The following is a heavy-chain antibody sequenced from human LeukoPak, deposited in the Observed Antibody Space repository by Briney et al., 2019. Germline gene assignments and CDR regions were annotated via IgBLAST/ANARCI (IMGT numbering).Heavy chain of an antibody. CDR2: IMQDGSEK. J-gene: IGHJ5*02. CDR3: ARDKTGYDILTGYYWFDP. Sequence: GGSLRLPCAASGFTFSSYWMSWVRQAPGKGLEWVANIMQDGSEKYYVDSVKGRFTISRDNAKNSLYLQMNSLRAEDTAVYYCARDKTGYDILTGYYWFDPWGQGTLVTVSS. CDR1: GFTFSSYW. D-gene: IGHD3-9*01. V-gene: IGHV3-7*01.